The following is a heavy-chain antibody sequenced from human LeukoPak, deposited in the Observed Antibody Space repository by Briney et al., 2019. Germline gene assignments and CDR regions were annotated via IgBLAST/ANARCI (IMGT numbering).Heavy chain of an antibody. Sequence: SVKVSCKASGYTFTSYGMNWVRQAPGQGLDWMGGIIPIFGTAKYAQKFQGRVTITADESTSTAYMELSSLRSDDTAVYYCARSPGGIAARVYYYYYMDVWGKGTTVTVSS. CDR1: GYTFTSYG. V-gene: IGHV1-69*13. J-gene: IGHJ6*03. CDR3: ARSPGGIAARVYYYYYMDV. CDR2: IIPIFGTA. D-gene: IGHD6-6*01.